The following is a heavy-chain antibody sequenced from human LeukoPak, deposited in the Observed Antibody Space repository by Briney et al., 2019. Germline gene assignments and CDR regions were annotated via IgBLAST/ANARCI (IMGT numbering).Heavy chain of an antibody. D-gene: IGHD3-10*01. CDR3: AKSVYHSGNY. CDR1: GFTFSSYG. Sequence: GSLRLSRATSGFTFSSYGLHWVRQAPGKGLEWLAVIWHDGSHIFYADSVKGRFTISRDNSKNTVSLQMNSLRAEDTAVYYCAKSVYHSGNYWGQGTLVTVSS. CDR2: IWHDGSHI. V-gene: IGHV3-33*06. J-gene: IGHJ4*02.